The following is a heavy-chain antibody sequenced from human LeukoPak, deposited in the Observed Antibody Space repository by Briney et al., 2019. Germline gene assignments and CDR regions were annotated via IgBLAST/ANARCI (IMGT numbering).Heavy chain of an antibody. CDR2: ISSSSSYI. CDR3: ARGWQQWLGIDY. V-gene: IGHV3-21*01. CDR1: GLTFSSYS. D-gene: IGHD6-19*01. J-gene: IGHJ4*02. Sequence: PGGSLKLSCAASGLTFSSYSMNWVRQAPGKGLEWVSSISSSSSYIYYADSVKGRFTISRDNAKNSLYLQMNSLRAEHTAMYYCARGWQQWLGIDYWGQGALVTVSS.